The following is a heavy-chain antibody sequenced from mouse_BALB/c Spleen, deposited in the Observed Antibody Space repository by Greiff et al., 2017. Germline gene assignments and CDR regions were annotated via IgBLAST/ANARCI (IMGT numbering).Heavy chain of an antibody. J-gene: IGHJ2*01. D-gene: IGHD2-14*01. CDR1: GFNIKDYY. CDR2: IDPENGNT. Sequence: VQLKESGAELVRPGALVKLSCKASGFNIKDYYMHWVKQRPEQGLEWIGWIDPENGNTIYDPKFQGKASITADTSSNTAYLQLSSLTSEDTAVYYCARAGVRGYWGQGTTLTVSS. CDR3: ARAGVRGY. V-gene: IGHV14-1*02.